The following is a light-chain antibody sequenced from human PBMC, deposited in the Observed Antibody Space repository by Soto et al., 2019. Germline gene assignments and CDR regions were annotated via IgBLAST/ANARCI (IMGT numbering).Light chain of an antibody. CDR2: DVS. CDR1: SSDIGVYNY. CDR3: SSYSTSSTLV. Sequence: QSVLTQPASVSGSPGQSITISCTGTSSDIGVYNYVSWYQQHPGTAPKLIIYDVSNRPSGISNRFSGSKSGNTASLTISGLQAEDEADYYCSSYSTSSTLVFGGGTKVTVL. J-gene: IGLJ2*01. V-gene: IGLV2-14*01.